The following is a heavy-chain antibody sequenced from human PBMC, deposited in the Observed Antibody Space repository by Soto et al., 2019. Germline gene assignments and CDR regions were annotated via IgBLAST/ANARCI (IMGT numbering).Heavy chain of an antibody. CDR1: GYTFTGFA. J-gene: IGHJ4*02. Sequence: ASVKVSCKASGYTFTGFAMHWVRQAPGQRLEWMGWINAGNGHTKYSQRFPGRVTITRDTSASTIYMELSSLGFEDTAIYYCARGIWVATKAHYYLDSWGQGSLVTVSS. D-gene: IGHD5-12*01. V-gene: IGHV1-3*01. CDR3: ARGIWVATKAHYYLDS. CDR2: INAGNGHT.